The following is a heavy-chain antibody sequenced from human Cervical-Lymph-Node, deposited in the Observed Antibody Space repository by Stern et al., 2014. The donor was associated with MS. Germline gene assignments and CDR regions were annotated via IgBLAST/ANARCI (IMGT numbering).Heavy chain of an antibody. CDR3: TTDEVANFAH. V-gene: IGHV3-15*01. J-gene: IGHJ5*02. Sequence: VQLVESGGGLVKPGGSLRLSCAASGFIFSKAWMTWVRQAPGKGLEWVGLIKPKTDGVTTNYSTPVQGRFTIARDDSKNILFLHISSLKTEDTALYYCTTDEVANFAHWGQGTLVTVSS. CDR2: IKPKTDGVTT. CDR1: GFIFSKAW.